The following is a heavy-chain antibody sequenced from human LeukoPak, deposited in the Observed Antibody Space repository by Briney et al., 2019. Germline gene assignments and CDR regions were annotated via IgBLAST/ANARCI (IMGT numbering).Heavy chain of an antibody. V-gene: IGHV4-59*01. CDR3: ARGYYCDSSGYPNFDY. Sequence: SETLSLTCTVSGGSISSYYWSWIRQPPGKGLEWIGYIYYSGSTNYNPSLKSRVTISVDTSKNQFSLKLSSVTAADTAVYYCARGYYCDSSGYPNFDYWGQGTLVTVSS. J-gene: IGHJ4*02. CDR1: GGSISSYY. CDR2: IYYSGST. D-gene: IGHD3-22*01.